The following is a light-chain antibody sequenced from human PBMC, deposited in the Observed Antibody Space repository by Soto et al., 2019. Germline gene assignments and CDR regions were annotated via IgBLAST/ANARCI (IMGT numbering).Light chain of an antibody. CDR2: AAS. V-gene: IGKV1-17*01. CDR1: QDIGND. J-gene: IGKJ1*01. Sequence: DIQMTQSPSSLSASVGDRVTITCRASQDIGNDLGWYQHKPGNAPRRLIFAASSLQSGVPSRFSGSGSGTEFTLTISSLQPEDFATYYCLQHYSYLRTFGQGTKVDIK. CDR3: LQHYSYLRT.